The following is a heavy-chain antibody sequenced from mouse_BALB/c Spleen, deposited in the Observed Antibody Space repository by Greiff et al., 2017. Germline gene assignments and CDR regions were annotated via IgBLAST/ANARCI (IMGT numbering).Heavy chain of an antibody. CDR1: GFSLTSYG. Sequence: QVQLKESGPGLVQPSQSLSITCTVSGFSLTSYGVHWVRQSPGKGLEWLGVIWSGGSTDYNAAFISRLSISKDNSKSQVFFKMDSLQANDTAIYYCARRGNLYYAMDYWGQGTSVTVSS. D-gene: IGHD2-1*01. CDR3: ARRGNLYYAMDY. CDR2: IWSGGST. V-gene: IGHV2-2*02. J-gene: IGHJ4*01.